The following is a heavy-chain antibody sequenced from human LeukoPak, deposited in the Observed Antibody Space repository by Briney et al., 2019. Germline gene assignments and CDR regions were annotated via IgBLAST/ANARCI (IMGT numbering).Heavy chain of an antibody. Sequence: PSETLSLTCAVYGGSFSGYYWSWIRQPPGKGLEWIGEINHSGSTNYNPSLKSRVTMSVDTSKNQFSLKLSSVTAADTAVYYCARGVYPDYWGQGTLVTVSS. D-gene: IGHD1-20*01. J-gene: IGHJ4*02. CDR3: ARGVYPDY. CDR2: INHSGST. CDR1: GGSFSGYY. V-gene: IGHV4-34*01.